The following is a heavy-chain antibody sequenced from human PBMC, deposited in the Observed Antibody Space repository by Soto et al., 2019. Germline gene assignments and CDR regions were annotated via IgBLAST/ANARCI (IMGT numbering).Heavy chain of an antibody. CDR3: ARDDMKQLGPRFDY. Sequence: ASVKVSCKASGYTFTSYAMHWVRQAPGQRLEWMGWINAGNGNTKYSQKFQGRVTITRDTSASTAYMELSSLRSEDTAVYYCARDDMKQLGPRFDYWGQGTLVTVST. CDR2: INAGNGNT. V-gene: IGHV1-3*01. J-gene: IGHJ4*02. D-gene: IGHD6-13*01. CDR1: GYTFTSYA.